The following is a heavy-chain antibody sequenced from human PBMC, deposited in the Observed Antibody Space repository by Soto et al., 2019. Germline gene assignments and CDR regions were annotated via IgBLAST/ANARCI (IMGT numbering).Heavy chain of an antibody. Sequence: QVQLVQSGAEVKKPGASVKVSCKASGYTFTSYGISWVRQAPGQGLEWMGWISTYNGNTKYAQKLQGRVTMTTDTYTSTADMELRSLRSDDTAVFDCAREMVRGVGSDYWGQGTLVTVSS. J-gene: IGHJ4*02. V-gene: IGHV1-18*01. CDR1: GYTFTSYG. CDR2: ISTYNGNT. CDR3: AREMVRGVGSDY. D-gene: IGHD3-10*01.